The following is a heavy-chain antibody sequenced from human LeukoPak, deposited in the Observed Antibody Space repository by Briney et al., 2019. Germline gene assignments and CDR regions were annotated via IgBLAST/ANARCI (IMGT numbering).Heavy chain of an antibody. J-gene: IGHJ4*02. CDR1: GFAFSRYA. V-gene: IGHV3-30*04. D-gene: IGHD5-24*01. Sequence: GGSLRLSCAASGFAFSRYAMHWVRQAPGTGLEWVALILSEGGNSHYADSVKGRFTISRDNSKNTLYLQMNSLRAEDTAVYYCAKRYFPYYFDYWGQGTLVTVSS. CDR2: ILSEGGNS. CDR3: AKRYFPYYFDY.